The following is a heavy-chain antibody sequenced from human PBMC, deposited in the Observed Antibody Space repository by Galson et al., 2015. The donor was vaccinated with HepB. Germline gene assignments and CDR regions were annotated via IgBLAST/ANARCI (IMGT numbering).Heavy chain of an antibody. CDR3: ARDLRYYDSSGGDY. J-gene: IGHJ4*02. Sequence: SLRLSCAASGFTFSSYAMHWVRQAPGKGLEWVAVISYDGSNKYYADSVKGRFTISRDNSKNTLYLQMNSLRAEDTAVYYCARDLRYYDSSGGDYWGQGTLVTVSS. D-gene: IGHD3-22*01. CDR2: ISYDGSNK. V-gene: IGHV3-30-3*01. CDR1: GFTFSSYA.